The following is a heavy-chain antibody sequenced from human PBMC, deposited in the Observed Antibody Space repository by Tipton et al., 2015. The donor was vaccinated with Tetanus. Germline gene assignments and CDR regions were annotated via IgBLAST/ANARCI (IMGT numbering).Heavy chain of an antibody. V-gene: IGHV4-31*03. CDR2: IYYSGTT. J-gene: IGHJ2*01. D-gene: IGHD5-12*01. Sequence: TLSLTCSVSDGPVSSGGFYWGWVRQVTGKGLEWIGNIYYSGTTYYTPSLRGRLSISVDTSKNQFSLKLTSVTAADSAIYYCVGGKLRRGFSGYLYCDLWGRSTLVTVSS. CDR1: DGPVSSGGFY. CDR3: VGGKLRRGFSGYLYCDL.